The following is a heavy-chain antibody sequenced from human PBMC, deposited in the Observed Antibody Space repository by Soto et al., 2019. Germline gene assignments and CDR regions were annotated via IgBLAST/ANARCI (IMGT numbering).Heavy chain of an antibody. Sequence: GASVKVSCKASGYRFIDYFMHWVRRAPGQGLEWMGWINPKSGGTKIAQKFQGRTTMTRDTSINTVFMELSRLTSDDTAVYFCAREYNWSYQGWTDYWGLGTLVTVSS. J-gene: IGHJ4*02. CDR1: GYRFIDYF. D-gene: IGHD1-26*01. CDR2: INPKSGGT. V-gene: IGHV1-2*02. CDR3: AREYNWSYQGWTDY.